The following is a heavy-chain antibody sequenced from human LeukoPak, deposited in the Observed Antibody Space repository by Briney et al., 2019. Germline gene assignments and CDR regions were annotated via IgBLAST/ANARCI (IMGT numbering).Heavy chain of an antibody. CDR3: ARIYDSSGYLDY. CDR2: ISYDGSNK. V-gene: IGHV3-30*03. CDR1: GFTFSSYG. J-gene: IGHJ4*02. D-gene: IGHD3-22*01. Sequence: GGSLRLSCAASGFTFSSYGMHWVRQAPGKGLEWVAVISYDGSNKYYADSVKGRFTISRDSSKNTLYLQMNSLRAEDTAVYYCARIYDSSGYLDYWGQGTLVTVSS.